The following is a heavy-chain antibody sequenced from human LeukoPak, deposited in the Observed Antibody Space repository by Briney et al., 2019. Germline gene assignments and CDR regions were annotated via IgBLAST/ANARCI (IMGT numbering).Heavy chain of an antibody. CDR1: GGSFSGYY. V-gene: IGHV4-34*01. Sequence: PSETLSLTCVVSGGSFSGYYWSWIRQPPGKGLEWIGEINHGGRTNYSPSHKSRVTISVDTSKNQFALNLSAVTAADTAVYYCARGLELGYCSGASCYVWFDPWGQGTLVAVSS. J-gene: IGHJ5*02. D-gene: IGHD2-2*01. CDR2: INHGGRT. CDR3: ARGLELGYCSGASCYVWFDP.